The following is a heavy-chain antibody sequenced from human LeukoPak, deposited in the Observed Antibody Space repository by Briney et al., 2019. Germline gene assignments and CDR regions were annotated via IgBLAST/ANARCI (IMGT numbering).Heavy chain of an antibody. CDR2: FDPEDGET. J-gene: IGHJ5*02. CDR3: ATSTIVGATGPKMVNWFDP. CDR1: GYTLTELS. V-gene: IGHV1-24*01. D-gene: IGHD1-26*01. Sequence: VASVKVSCKVSGYTLTELSMHWVRQAPGKGLEWMGGFDPEDGETIYAQKFQGRVTMTEDTSTDTAYMELSSVRSEDTAVYYCATSTIVGATGPKMVNWFDPWGQGTLVTVSS.